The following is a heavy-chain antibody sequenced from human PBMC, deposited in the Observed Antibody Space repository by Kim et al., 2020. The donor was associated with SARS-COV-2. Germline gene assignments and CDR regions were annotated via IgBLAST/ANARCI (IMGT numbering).Heavy chain of an antibody. CDR2: ISSSSSTI. Sequence: GGSLRLSCAASGFTFSSYSMNWVRQAPGKGLEWVSYISSSSSTIYYADSVKGRFTISRDNAKNSLYLQMNSLRDEDTAVYYCARDRGHPLRDILTGYRGWFDPWGQGTLVTVSS. CDR3: ARDRGHPLRDILTGYRGWFDP. J-gene: IGHJ5*02. CDR1: GFTFSSYS. D-gene: IGHD3-9*01. V-gene: IGHV3-48*02.